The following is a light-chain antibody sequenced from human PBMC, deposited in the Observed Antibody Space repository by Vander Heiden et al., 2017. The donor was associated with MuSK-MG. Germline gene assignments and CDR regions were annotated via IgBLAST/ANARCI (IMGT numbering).Light chain of an antibody. CDR3: QQRSNWPLLT. Sequence: EIVLTQSPATLSLSPGERATLPCRSSKRVSSYLAWYQQKPGQAPRLLIYDASNRATGIPARFSGSGSGTDFTLTISSREPEDFAVYYCQQRSNWPLLTFGGGTKVEIK. CDR1: KRVSSY. CDR2: DAS. J-gene: IGKJ4*01. V-gene: IGKV3-11*01.